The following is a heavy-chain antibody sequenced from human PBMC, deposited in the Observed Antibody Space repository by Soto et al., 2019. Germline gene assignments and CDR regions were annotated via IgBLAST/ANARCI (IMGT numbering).Heavy chain of an antibody. CDR2: ISAYNGNT. Sequence: ASVKVSCKASGYTFTSYGISWVRQAPGQGLERMGWISAYNGNTNYAQKLQGRVTMTTDTSTSTAYMELRSLRSDDTAVYYCARVEDYDILTGYSGGYYFDYWGQGTLVTVSS. J-gene: IGHJ4*02. CDR1: GYTFTSYG. CDR3: ARVEDYDILTGYSGGYYFDY. V-gene: IGHV1-18*04. D-gene: IGHD3-9*01.